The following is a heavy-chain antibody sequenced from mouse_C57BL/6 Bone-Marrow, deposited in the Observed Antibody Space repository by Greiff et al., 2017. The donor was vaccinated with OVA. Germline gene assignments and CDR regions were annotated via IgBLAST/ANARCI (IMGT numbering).Heavy chain of an antibody. CDR3: ARHGRDFDY. CDR1: GYTFTSYW. Sequence: QVQLKQPGAELVKPGASVKLSCKASGYTFTSYWMHWVKQRPGQGLEWIGMIHPNSGSTNYNEKFKSKATLTVDKSSSTAYMQLRSLTSEDSAVYYCARHGRDFDYWGQGTTLTVSS. J-gene: IGHJ2*01. V-gene: IGHV1-64*01. CDR2: IHPNSGST.